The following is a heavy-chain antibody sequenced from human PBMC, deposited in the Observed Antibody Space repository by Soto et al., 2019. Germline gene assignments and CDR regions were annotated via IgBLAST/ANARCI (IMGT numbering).Heavy chain of an antibody. V-gene: IGHV3-30*18. CDR2: ISYDGSNK. Sequence: QVQLVESGGGVVQTGRSLRLSCAASGFTCSSYSIHWVRQAPGKGLEWVAVISYDGSNKYYADSVKGRFTISRDNSKNTLYLQMNSLSAEDTAVYYWAKGLFKVFGVVTRRSIYYYGMDVCGQGASVTVSS. CDR3: AKGLFKVFGVVTRRSIYYYGMDV. J-gene: IGHJ6*02. CDR1: GFTCSSYS. D-gene: IGHD3-3*01.